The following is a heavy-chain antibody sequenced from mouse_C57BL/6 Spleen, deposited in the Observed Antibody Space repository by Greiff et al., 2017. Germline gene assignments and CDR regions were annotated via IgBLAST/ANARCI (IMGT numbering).Heavy chain of an antibody. CDR1: GYSFTGYY. V-gene: IGHV1-42*01. CDR3: ARWDYGNYFYYAMDY. D-gene: IGHD2-1*01. Sequence: VQLQQSGPELVKPGASVKISCKASGYSFTGYYMNWVKQSPEKSLEWIGEINPSTGGTTYNQKFKAKATLTVDKSSSTAYMQLKSLTSEDSAVXYCARWDYGNYFYYAMDYWGQGTSVTVSS. CDR2: INPSTGGT. J-gene: IGHJ4*01.